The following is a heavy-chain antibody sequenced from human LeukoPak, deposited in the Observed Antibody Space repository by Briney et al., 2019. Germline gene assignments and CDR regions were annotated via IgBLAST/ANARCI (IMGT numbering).Heavy chain of an antibody. CDR2: INAGNGNT. Sequence: GASVKVSCKASGGTFSSYAISWVRQAPGQRLEWMGWINAGNGNTKYSQKFQGRVTIARDTSASTAYMELSSLRSEDTAVYYCATAAAVYYYGMDVWGQGTTVTVSS. CDR1: GGTFSSYA. CDR3: ATAAAVYYYGMDV. D-gene: IGHD6-25*01. V-gene: IGHV1-3*01. J-gene: IGHJ6*02.